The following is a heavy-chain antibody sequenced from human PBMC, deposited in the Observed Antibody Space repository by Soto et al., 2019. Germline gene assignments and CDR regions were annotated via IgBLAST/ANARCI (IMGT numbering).Heavy chain of an antibody. J-gene: IGHJ4*02. Sequence: QVQLVQSGAEVKKPGASVKVSCKASGYTFTSYGISWVRQSPGQGLEWMGWISAYNGNTKYAQKFQGRVTMTTDTSTRTAYMEVRCLRSDDTAVYYCARDAAAGLNDYWGQGTLVTVSS. CDR1: GYTFTSYG. D-gene: IGHD6-13*01. V-gene: IGHV1-18*01. CDR3: ARDAAAGLNDY. CDR2: ISAYNGNT.